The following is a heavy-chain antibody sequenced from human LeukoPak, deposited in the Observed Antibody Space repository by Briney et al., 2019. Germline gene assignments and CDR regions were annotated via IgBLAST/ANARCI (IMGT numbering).Heavy chain of an antibody. CDR2: IYPGDSDT. Sequence: GESLKISCKGSGYSFTSYWIGWVRQMPGKGLEWMGIIYPGDSDTRYSPSFQGQVTISADKSISTAYLQWSSLKASDTAMYYCAKAYYGSGSYYNDDYYYDMDVWGQGTTVTVSS. J-gene: IGHJ6*02. CDR3: AKAYYGSGSYYNDDYYYDMDV. CDR1: GYSFTSYW. V-gene: IGHV5-51*01. D-gene: IGHD3-10*01.